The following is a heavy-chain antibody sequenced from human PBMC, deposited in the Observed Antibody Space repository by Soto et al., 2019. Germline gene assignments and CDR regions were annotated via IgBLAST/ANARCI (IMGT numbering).Heavy chain of an antibody. V-gene: IGHV1-18*01. CDR2: ISAYNGNT. J-gene: IGHJ4*02. D-gene: IGHD1-26*01. Sequence: GAPVKVCCKASGYTFTSYGISWVRQAPGQGLEWMGWISAYNGNTNYAQKLQGRVTMTTDTSTSTAYMELRSLRSDDTAVYYCARDALEWELTTFEYLGQGTLVTVSS. CDR3: ARDALEWELTTFEY. CDR1: GYTFTSYG.